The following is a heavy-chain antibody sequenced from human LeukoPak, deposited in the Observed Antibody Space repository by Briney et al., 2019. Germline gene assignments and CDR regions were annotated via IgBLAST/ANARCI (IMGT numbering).Heavy chain of an antibody. CDR2: INHSGST. V-gene: IGHV4-34*01. J-gene: IGHJ4*02. CDR1: GGSFSGYY. CDR3: ARDVSGSYDY. Sequence: SETLSLTCAVYGGSFSGYYWSWIRQPPGKGLEWIGEINHSGSTNYNPSLKSRVTISVDTSKNQFSLKLSSVTAEDTAVYYCARDVSGSYDYWGQGTLVTVSS. D-gene: IGHD1-26*01.